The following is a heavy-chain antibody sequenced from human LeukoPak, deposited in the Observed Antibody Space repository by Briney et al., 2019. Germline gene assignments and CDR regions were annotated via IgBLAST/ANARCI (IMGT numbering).Heavy chain of an antibody. Sequence: GGSLRLSCAASGFTFSSYAMSWVRQAPGRGLEWVSAISGSGGSTYYADSVKGRFTISRDNSKNTLYLQMNSLRAEDTAVYYCAKGGRIVVVPAAIFSWGQGTLVTVSS. CDR2: ISGSGGST. V-gene: IGHV3-23*01. J-gene: IGHJ5*02. CDR3: AKGGRIVVVPAAIFS. D-gene: IGHD2-2*01. CDR1: GFTFSSYA.